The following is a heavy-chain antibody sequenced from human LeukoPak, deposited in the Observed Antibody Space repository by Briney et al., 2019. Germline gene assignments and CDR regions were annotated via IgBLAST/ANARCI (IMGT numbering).Heavy chain of an antibody. D-gene: IGHD3-10*01. CDR2: IRYDGSNK. V-gene: IGHV3-30*02. J-gene: IGHJ4*02. CDR3: AKLGNYYGFYYFDY. Sequence: GGSQRLSCAASGFTFSSYGMHWVRQAPGKGLEWVAFIRYDGSNKYYADSVKGRFTISRDNSKNTLYLQMNSLRAEDTAVYYCAKLGNYYGFYYFDYWGQGTLVTVSS. CDR1: GFTFSSYG.